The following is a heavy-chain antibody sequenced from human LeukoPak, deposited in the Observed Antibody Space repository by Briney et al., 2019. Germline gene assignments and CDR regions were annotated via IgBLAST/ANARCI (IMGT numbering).Heavy chain of an antibody. Sequence: PGGSLRLSCAASGYTFSSYDMSWVRQAPGKGLEWVSGISANGGSTYYADSVKGRFTISRDNSKNTLYLQMNSLRAEDTAVYYCANNHYGSGPYYNPRGYWGQGTLVTVSS. D-gene: IGHD3-10*01. J-gene: IGHJ4*02. CDR3: ANNHYGSGPYYNPRGY. V-gene: IGHV3-23*01. CDR1: GYTFSSYD. CDR2: ISANGGST.